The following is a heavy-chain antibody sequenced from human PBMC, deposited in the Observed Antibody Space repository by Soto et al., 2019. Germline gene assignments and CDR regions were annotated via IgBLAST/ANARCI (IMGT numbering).Heavy chain of an antibody. V-gene: IGHV3-30*18. CDR1: GFTFSSYG. D-gene: IGHD2-2*01. Sequence: GGSLRLSCAASGFTFSSYGMHWVRQAPGKGLEWVAVISYDGSNKYNTDSVKGRFTISRDHSRNTFYLQMNSLRAEDTAVFYCVKGNRLLPAAFFDYWGLGTLVTVSS. CDR2: ISYDGSNK. J-gene: IGHJ4*02. CDR3: VKGNRLLPAAFFDY.